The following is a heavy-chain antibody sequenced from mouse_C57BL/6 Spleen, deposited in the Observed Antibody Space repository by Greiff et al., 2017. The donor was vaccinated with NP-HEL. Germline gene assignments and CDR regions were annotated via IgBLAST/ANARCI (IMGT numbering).Heavy chain of an antibody. CDR1: GFTFSSYG. V-gene: IGHV5-6*01. CDR3: ARQRDSNYFDY. Sequence: EVQLVESGGDLVKPGGSLKLSCAASGFTFSSYGMSWVRQTPDKRLEWVATISSGGSYTYYPDSVKGRFTISRDNAKNTLYLQMSSLKSEDTAMYYCARQRDSNYFDYWGQGTTPTVSS. J-gene: IGHJ2*01. D-gene: IGHD2-5*01. CDR2: ISSGGSYT.